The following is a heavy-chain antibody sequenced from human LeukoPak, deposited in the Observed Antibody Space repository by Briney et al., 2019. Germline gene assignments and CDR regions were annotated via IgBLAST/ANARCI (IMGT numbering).Heavy chain of an antibody. J-gene: IGHJ6*02. CDR1: GFTFSTYG. CDR3: AKANCGSECFYIMDV. Sequence: GGSLRLSCAASGFTFSTYGMHWLRQAPGKGPEWVAVIWYDGSNEYYADSVKGRFTISRDDSKNTVYLEMNNLRAEDTALYFCAKANCGSECFYIMDVWGQGTMVTVSS. V-gene: IGHV3-33*08. CDR2: IWYDGSNE. D-gene: IGHD3-16*01.